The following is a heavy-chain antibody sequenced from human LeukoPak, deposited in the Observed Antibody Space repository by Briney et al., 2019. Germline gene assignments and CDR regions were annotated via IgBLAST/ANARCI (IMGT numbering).Heavy chain of an antibody. J-gene: IGHJ3*02. CDR1: GGSISYFY. Sequence: SETLSLTCSVSGGSISYFYWSWLRQPPGKGLEWIGYISDSGITKNNPSLKSRVTISVDTSKKQFSLMMSSVTAADTAVYYCARESGRDYYDSSEFSDAAFDTWGQGKMVIVSS. V-gene: IGHV4-59*01. CDR3: ARESGRDYYDSSEFSDAAFDT. CDR2: ISDSGIT. D-gene: IGHD3-22*01.